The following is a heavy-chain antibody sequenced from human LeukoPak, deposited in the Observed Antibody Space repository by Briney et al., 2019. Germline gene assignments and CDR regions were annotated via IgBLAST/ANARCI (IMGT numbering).Heavy chain of an antibody. CDR1: GFSFSTYA. CDR3: ASRPLDY. Sequence: GGSLRLSCAASGFSFSTYAMSWVRQAPGKGLEWVSAIIATGVSTYYADSVKGRFTISRDNSKNTLYLKINTLRAEDTAVYYCASRPLDYWGQGTLVTVSS. CDR2: IIATGVST. J-gene: IGHJ4*02. V-gene: IGHV3-23*01.